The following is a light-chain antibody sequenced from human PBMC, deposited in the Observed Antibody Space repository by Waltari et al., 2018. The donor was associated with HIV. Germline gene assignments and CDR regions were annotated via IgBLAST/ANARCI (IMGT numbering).Light chain of an antibody. Sequence: DIQMTQSPSIVSASLGDRVTITCRASQTISTWLAWYQQRPGKAPDLLIYKASTLEGGVPSRCSGSGSGTEFTLSISNLQANDSATYYCQQYDSFPSTFGQGTKLEI. J-gene: IGKJ2*01. CDR3: QQYDSFPST. CDR2: KAS. V-gene: IGKV1-5*03. CDR1: QTISTW.